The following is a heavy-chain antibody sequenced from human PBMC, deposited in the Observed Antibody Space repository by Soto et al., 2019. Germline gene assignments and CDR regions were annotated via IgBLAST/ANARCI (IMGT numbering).Heavy chain of an antibody. V-gene: IGHV3-30-3*01. CDR3: ARDGGGGYDSFGMDV. CDR1: GITFIGYA. D-gene: IGHD5-12*01. CDR2: ISYDGSNR. J-gene: IGHJ6*02. Sequence: PGGSLRLSCAATGITFIGYAMHWVRQAPGKGLEWLAIISYDGSNRYSADSVKGRFTISRDNSKNTLYLQMNSLRPEDTAVYYCARDGGGGYDSFGMDVWGQGTTVTVSS.